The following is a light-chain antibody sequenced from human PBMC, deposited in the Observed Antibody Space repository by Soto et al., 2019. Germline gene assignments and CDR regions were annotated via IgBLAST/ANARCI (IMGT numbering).Light chain of an antibody. CDR1: QSINNW. Sequence: DIQMTQSPSTLSASVGDRVTITCRASQSINNWLAWYQQKPGKAPKLLIYMASSLESGVPSRFSGSGSGTEFTLTISSLQPDDFATYYCQQYDNYWTFGQGTKLEIK. J-gene: IGKJ2*01. CDR3: QQYDNYWT. CDR2: MAS. V-gene: IGKV1-5*03.